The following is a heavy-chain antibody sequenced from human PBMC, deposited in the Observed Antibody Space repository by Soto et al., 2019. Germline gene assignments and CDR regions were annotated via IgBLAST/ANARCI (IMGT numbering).Heavy chain of an antibody. CDR3: ASIAAPGTTHFDF. CDR2: IYYSGNT. V-gene: IGHV4-39*01. D-gene: IGHD6-13*01. CDR1: GGSLGSSGYY. J-gene: IGHJ4*02. Sequence: PSETLSLTCTVSGGSLGSSGYYWSWIRQSPGKGLEWIGNIYYSGNTFYNPSLKSRVTISVDTSKNQIYLHLSAVTAADTAIFYCASIAAPGTTHFDFWRQGPLFTVSS.